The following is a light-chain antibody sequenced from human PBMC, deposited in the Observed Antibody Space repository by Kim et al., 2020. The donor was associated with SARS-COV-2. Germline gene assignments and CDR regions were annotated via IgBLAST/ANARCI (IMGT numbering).Light chain of an antibody. J-gene: IGKJ5*01. CDR1: ESISTS. CDR2: YAS. Sequence: VTPKETVTITCRASESISTSLNWYQQKPGQSPRFLLKYASQSFSGVPSRFSGRGTGTVFTLTIKSLEIEDIATYYCHQSHALPLTFGQGTRLEIK. V-gene: IGKV6-21*01. CDR3: HQSHALPLT.